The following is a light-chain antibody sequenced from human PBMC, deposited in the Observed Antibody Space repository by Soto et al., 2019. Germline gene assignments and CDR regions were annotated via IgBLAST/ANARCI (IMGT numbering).Light chain of an antibody. Sequence: DIVMTQSPDSLAVSLGERATINCKSSQSVLYSSNNKNYLAWYQQKPGQPPKLLIYWASTRESGVPDRFSGSGSGTDFTLTISSLQAEDVVVYYCQQYYSPIFTFGPGTKVDIK. CDR3: QQYYSPIFT. CDR1: QSVLYSSNNKNY. CDR2: WAS. J-gene: IGKJ3*01. V-gene: IGKV4-1*01.